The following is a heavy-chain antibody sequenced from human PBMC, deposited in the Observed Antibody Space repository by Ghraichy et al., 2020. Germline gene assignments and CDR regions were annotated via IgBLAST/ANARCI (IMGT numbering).Heavy chain of an antibody. CDR3: ARDREEGGTDY. J-gene: IGHJ4*02. CDR1: GFTISSNY. V-gene: IGHV3-66*01. Sequence: GGSLRLSCEASGFTISSNYMSWVRQAPGKGLEWVSLIYTGDYTFYSASVKDSFTISSDNSKNTLFLQMDSLVAEDTAVYYCARDREEGGTDYWGQGTLVTVSS. CDR2: IYTGDYT. D-gene: IGHD1-26*01.